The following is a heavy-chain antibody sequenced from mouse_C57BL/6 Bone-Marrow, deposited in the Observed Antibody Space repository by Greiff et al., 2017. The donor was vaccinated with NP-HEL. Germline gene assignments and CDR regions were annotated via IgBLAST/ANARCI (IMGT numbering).Heavy chain of an antibody. Sequence: QVQLQQSGPELVKPGASVKISCKASGYTFTDYYINWVKQRPGQGLEWIGWIFPGSGSTYYNEKFKGKATLTVDQSSSTAYMLLSSLTSEDSAVYFCARERGAWFAYWGQGTLVTVSA. V-gene: IGHV1-75*01. CDR3: ARERGAWFAY. J-gene: IGHJ3*01. CDR1: GYTFTDYY. CDR2: IFPGSGST.